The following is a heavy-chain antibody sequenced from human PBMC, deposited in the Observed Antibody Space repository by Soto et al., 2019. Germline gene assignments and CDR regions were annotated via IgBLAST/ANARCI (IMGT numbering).Heavy chain of an antibody. V-gene: IGHV3-30*18. CDR2: ISYDGSNK. CDR1: GFSFSSYG. J-gene: IGHJ4*02. D-gene: IGHD3-22*01. Sequence: GGSLRLSCAASGFSFSSYGMHWVSQAPGKGLEWVAVISYDGSNKYYADSVKGRFTISRDNSKNTLYLQMNCLRAEDTAVYYCAKDMNYYDSSGSPVHYWGQGT. CDR3: AKDMNYYDSSGSPVHY.